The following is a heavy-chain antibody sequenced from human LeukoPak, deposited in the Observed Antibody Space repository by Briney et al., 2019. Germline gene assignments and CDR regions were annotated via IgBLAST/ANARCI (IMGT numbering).Heavy chain of an antibody. CDR1: GFTFSSYW. Sequence: GGSLRLSCAASGFTFSSYWMSWVRQAPGKGLEWVANIKQDGSEKYYVDSVKGRFTISRDNAENSLYLQMNSLRAEDTAVYYCARDRIVGATNFDYWGQGTLVTVSS. CDR2: IKQDGSEK. J-gene: IGHJ4*02. V-gene: IGHV3-7*01. CDR3: ARDRIVGATNFDY. D-gene: IGHD1-26*01.